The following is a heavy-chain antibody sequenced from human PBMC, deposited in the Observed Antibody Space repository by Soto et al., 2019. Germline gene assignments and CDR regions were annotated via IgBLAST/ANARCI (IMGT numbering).Heavy chain of an antibody. V-gene: IGHV4-34*01. Sequence: SETLSLTCAVYGGSFSCYYWSWIRQPPGKGLEWIREINHSGSTNYNPSLKSRVTISVDTSKNQFSLKLSSVTAADTAVYYCAXAPMTTVVRLLYYGMDVWGRGTTVTVSS. CDR3: AXAPMTTVVRLLYYGMDV. CDR1: GGSFSCYY. CDR2: INHSGST. D-gene: IGHD4-17*01. J-gene: IGHJ6*02.